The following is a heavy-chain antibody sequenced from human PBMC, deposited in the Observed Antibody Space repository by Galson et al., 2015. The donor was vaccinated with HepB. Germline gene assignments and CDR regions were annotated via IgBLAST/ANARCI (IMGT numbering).Heavy chain of an antibody. CDR3: AREIIYDILTGYSTPWFNP. CDR2: IYSGGDT. D-gene: IGHD3-9*01. J-gene: IGHJ5*02. V-gene: IGHV3-66*01. CDR1: RFIVTSNY. Sequence: SLRLSCAASRFIVTSNYMSWVRQAPGKGLEWVSVIYSGGDTYYADSVKGRFTISRDNSKNTLYLQMNSLRAEDTAVYYCAREIIYDILTGYSTPWFNPWGQGTLVTVSS.